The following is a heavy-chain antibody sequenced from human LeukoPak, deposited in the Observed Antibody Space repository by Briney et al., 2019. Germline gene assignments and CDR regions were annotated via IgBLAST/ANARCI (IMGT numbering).Heavy chain of an antibody. CDR1: GFTFSSYE. CDR3: ARDRYFGEPRWFDP. D-gene: IGHD3-10*01. CDR2: ISSSGSTI. J-gene: IGHJ5*02. V-gene: IGHV3-48*03. Sequence: GGSLRLSCAASGFTFSSYEMNWVRQAPGKGLEWVSYISSSGSTIYYADSVKGRFTISRDSAKNSLYLQMNSLRAEDTAVYYCARDRYFGEPRWFDPWGQGTLVTVSS.